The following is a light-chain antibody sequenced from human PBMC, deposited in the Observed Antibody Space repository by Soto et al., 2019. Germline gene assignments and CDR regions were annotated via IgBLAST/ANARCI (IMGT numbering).Light chain of an antibody. Sequence: DIQLTQSPSTLSASVGDTVTISCRASESLIGWLAWYQQRPGSAPKRLIYDASSLEGGVPSRFTGDGSGTEFSLTIASLQPDDFGTYYCQQYKSYPWTFGQGTKVDLK. CDR1: ESLIGW. CDR3: QQYKSYPWT. CDR2: DAS. V-gene: IGKV1-5*01. J-gene: IGKJ1*01.